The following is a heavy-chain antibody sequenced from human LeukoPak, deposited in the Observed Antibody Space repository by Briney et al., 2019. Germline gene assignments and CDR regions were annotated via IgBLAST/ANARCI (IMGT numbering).Heavy chain of an antibody. D-gene: IGHD3-10*01. CDR1: GGSFSGYY. J-gene: IGHJ4*02. CDR3: ARRGGSGSYYNGFDY. Sequence: PSETLSLTCAVYGGSFSGYYWSWIRQPPGKGLEWIGEINHSGSTNYNPSLKSRVTISVDTSKNQFSLKLSSVTAADTAVYYCARRGGSGSYYNGFDYWGQGTLVTVSS. CDR2: INHSGST. V-gene: IGHV4-34*01.